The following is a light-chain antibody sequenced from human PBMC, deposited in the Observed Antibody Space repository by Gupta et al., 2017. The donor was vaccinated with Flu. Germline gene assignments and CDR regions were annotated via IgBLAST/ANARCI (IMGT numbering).Light chain of an antibody. Sequence: RAPISRATRNISSSDLGWYQQKPGQAPKRLIYGTSRRATGIPERFSGSGSGTDFTLTISRLEPEDFATYYCQQYDASPWTFGQGTKLEVK. CDR2: GTS. CDR1: RNISSSD. V-gene: IGKV3-20*01. J-gene: IGKJ1*01. CDR3: QQYDASPWT.